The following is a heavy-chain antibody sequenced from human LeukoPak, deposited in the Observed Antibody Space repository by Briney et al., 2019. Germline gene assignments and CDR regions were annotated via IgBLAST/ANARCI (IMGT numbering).Heavy chain of an antibody. Sequence: PGGSLRLSCAASGFTFSSYSMNWVRQAPGKGLEWVSSISSSSSYIYYADSVKGRFTISRDNAKNSLYLQMNSLRAEDTAVYYCARDTYGYCSSTSCYGVNWFDPRGQGTLVTVSS. CDR3: ARDTYGYCSSTSCYGVNWFDP. D-gene: IGHD2-2*03. V-gene: IGHV3-21*01. CDR1: GFTFSSYS. J-gene: IGHJ5*02. CDR2: ISSSSSYI.